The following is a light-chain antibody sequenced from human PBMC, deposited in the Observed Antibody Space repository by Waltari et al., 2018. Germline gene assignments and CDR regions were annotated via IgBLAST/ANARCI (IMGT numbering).Light chain of an antibody. CDR1: SSNIGNNY. V-gene: IGLV1-51*02. CDR3: GTWDSSLSGAV. J-gene: IGLJ7*01. Sequence: QSVLTQPPSVSAAPGQRVTISCSGGSSNIGNNYVSWYRQFPGTAPKLLIYENTERPAWIPGRFSGSKSGTSATLDITGLQAGDDADYYCGTWDSSLSGAVFGGGTHLTVL. CDR2: ENT.